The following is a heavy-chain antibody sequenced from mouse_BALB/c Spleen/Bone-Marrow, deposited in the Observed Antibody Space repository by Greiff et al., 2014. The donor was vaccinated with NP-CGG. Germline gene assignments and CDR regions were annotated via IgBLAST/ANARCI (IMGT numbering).Heavy chain of an antibody. CDR2: INPNNGGT. V-gene: IGHV1S81*02. CDR3: TRGRTWDFDY. J-gene: IGHJ2*01. Sequence: VQLQQSEAELVKPGTSVKLSCKASGYTFTTYYMYWVKQRPGQGLEWIGEINPNNGGTNFKEKFKSKATLTVDKSSSTAYMQLSSLTSEDSAVYYCTRGRTWDFDYWGQGTTLTVSS. CDR1: GYTFTTYY. D-gene: IGHD4-1*01.